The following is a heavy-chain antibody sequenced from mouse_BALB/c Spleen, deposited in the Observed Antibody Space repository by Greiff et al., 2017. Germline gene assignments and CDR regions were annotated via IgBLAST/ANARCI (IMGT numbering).Heavy chain of an antibody. CDR1: GYTFSSYW. CDR3: ARPYGSRRAWFAY. CDR2: ILPGSGST. D-gene: IGHD1-1*01. V-gene: IGHV1-9*01. Sequence: QVQLQQSGAELMKPGASVKISCKATGYTFSSYWIEWVKQRPGHGLEWIGEILPGSGSTNYNEKFKGKATFTADTSSNTAYMQLSSLTSEDSAVYYCARPYGSRRAWFAYWGQGTLVTVSA. J-gene: IGHJ3*01.